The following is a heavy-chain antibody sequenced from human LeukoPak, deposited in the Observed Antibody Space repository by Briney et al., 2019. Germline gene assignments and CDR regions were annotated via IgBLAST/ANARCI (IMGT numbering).Heavy chain of an antibody. D-gene: IGHD1-26*01. CDR1: GFTFTSYS. Sequence: AGGSLRLSCAASGFTFTSYSMNWGRQAPGKGLEWVSTISGGGGSTYYADSVKGRFTISRDNSKNTLYLQVNSLRAEDTAVYYCAKGGKWDVTPFDYWGQGTLVTVSS. CDR2: ISGGGGST. V-gene: IGHV3-23*01. J-gene: IGHJ4*02. CDR3: AKGGKWDVTPFDY.